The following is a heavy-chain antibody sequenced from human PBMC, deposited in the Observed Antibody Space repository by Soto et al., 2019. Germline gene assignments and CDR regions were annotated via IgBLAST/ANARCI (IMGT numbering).Heavy chain of an antibody. Sequence: ASETLSLTCAVYGGSFSGYYWSWIRQPPGKGLEWIGEINHSGSTNYNPSLKSRVTISVDTSKNQFSLKLSSVTAADTAVYYCARGATVTTSNWFDPWGQGTLVTVSS. CDR2: INHSGST. V-gene: IGHV4-34*01. D-gene: IGHD4-17*01. CDR3: ARGATVTTSNWFDP. J-gene: IGHJ5*02. CDR1: GGSFSGYY.